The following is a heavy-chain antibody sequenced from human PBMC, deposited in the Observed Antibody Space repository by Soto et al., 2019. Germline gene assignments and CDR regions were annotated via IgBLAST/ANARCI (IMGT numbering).Heavy chain of an antibody. V-gene: IGHV3-21*01. CDR2: ISSSSSYI. CDR1: GFTFSSYS. Sequence: PGGSLRLSCAASGFTFSSYSMNWVRQAPGKGLEWVSSISSSSSYIYYADSVKGRFTISRDNAKNSLYLQMNSLRAEDTAVYYCARAQYSYDPTNFDYWGQGPLVTSPQ. CDR3: ARAQYSYDPTNFDY. D-gene: IGHD5-18*01. J-gene: IGHJ4*02.